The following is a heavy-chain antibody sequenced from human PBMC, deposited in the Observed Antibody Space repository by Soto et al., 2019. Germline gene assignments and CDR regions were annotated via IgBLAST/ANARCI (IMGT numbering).Heavy chain of an antibody. J-gene: IGHJ4*02. D-gene: IGHD3-16*01. CDR3: ACDPWGMGY. CDR2: ISYDGSNK. CDR1: GFTFSSYA. V-gene: IGHV3-30-3*01. Sequence: QVQLVESGGGVVQPGRSLRLSCAASGFTFSSYAMHWVRQAPGKGLEWVAVISYDGSNKYYADSVKGRFTISRDNSKNTLYLQMNSRRAEDTAVYYCACDPWGMGYWGQGTLVTVSS.